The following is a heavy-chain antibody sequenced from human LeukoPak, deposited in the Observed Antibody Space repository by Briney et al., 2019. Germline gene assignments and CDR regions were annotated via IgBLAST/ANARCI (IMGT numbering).Heavy chain of an antibody. D-gene: IGHD3-16*02. CDR2: ISNDGSTK. J-gene: IGHJ4*02. CDR3: AKGRSSYPMDYIFDF. CDR1: GFTFSSYG. V-gene: IGHV3-30*18. Sequence: EGSLRLSCAASGFTFSSYGMHWVRQAPGKGLEWVAVISNDGSTKKYADSVKGRFTISRDNSKNTLYVQMNSLRADDAAVYYCAKGRSSYPMDYIFDFWGQGTLVTVSS.